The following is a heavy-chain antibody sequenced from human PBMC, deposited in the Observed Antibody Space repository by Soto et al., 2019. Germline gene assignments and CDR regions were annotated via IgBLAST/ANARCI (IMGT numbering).Heavy chain of an antibody. Sequence: QVQLVQSGAELKKTGSSVKVSCRASGDTFSSYAVNWVRQAPGRGLEWMGRIITVLGTTDYAQNFKGRLTITAEKSTNTVYMELRSLRSEDTAVYYCARRRYCGYDCYHKHYYGMDVWGQGTTVTVAS. CDR3: ARRRYCGYDCYHKHYYGMDV. CDR2: IITVLGTT. J-gene: IGHJ6*02. V-gene: IGHV1-69*08. CDR1: GDTFSSYA. D-gene: IGHD2-21*01.